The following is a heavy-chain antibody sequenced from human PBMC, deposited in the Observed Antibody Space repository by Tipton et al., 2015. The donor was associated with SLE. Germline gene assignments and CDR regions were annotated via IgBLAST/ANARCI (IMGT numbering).Heavy chain of an antibody. Sequence: TLSLTCTVSGASISADTYYWTWVRQPAGKGLEWIGRIYTSGNTNYNPSLKGRVTISLDTSKNQFSLQLTSVTAADTAVYYCARVDDSSGYYYGWFDPWGQGTLVTVSS. V-gene: IGHV4-61*02. D-gene: IGHD3-22*01. J-gene: IGHJ5*02. CDR2: IYTSGNT. CDR3: ARVDDSSGYYYGWFDP. CDR1: GASISADTYY.